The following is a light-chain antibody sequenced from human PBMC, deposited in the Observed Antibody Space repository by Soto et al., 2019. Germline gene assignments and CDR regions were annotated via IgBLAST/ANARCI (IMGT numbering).Light chain of an antibody. CDR1: QSISTW. J-gene: IGKJ4*01. Sequence: DIQMTQSPSTLSASVGDRVTITCRASQSISTWLAWYQQKPGKAPKLLIYKASSLEGGVPERFGGSGSGTLFNITISSLHPDDFAAYYCHQYNTYPLTFGGGTTVDIK. V-gene: IGKV1-5*03. CDR3: HQYNTYPLT. CDR2: KAS.